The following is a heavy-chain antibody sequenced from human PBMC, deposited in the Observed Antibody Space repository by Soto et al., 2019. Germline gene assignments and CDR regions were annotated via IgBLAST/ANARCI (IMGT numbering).Heavy chain of an antibody. CDR1: GFTFSSYA. J-gene: IGHJ3*02. D-gene: IGHD3-22*01. CDR3: ARANTQSYYYDSSGSDAFDI. V-gene: IGHV3-21*01. CDR2: ISGSSSYI. Sequence: PGGSLRLSCAASGFTFSSYAMSWVRQAPGKGLEWVSAISGSSSYIYYADSVKGRFTISRDNAKNTLYLQMNSLRAEDTAVYYCARANTQSYYYDSSGSDAFDIWGQGTMVTVSS.